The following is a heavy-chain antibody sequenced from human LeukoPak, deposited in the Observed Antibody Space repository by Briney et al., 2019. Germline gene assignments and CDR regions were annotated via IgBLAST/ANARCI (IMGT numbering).Heavy chain of an antibody. CDR3: ARDSAFSSYSD. V-gene: IGHV3-53*01. CDR2: IYHDHST. CDR1: GFTVSGSY. Sequence: PGGSLRLSCTASGFTVSGSYMSWVRQAPGKGLDWVAIIYHDHSTYYPESVKGRFTISRDDPKNTLLLQMDNLRVEDTAIYYCARDSAFSSYSDWGQGALVTVSS. J-gene: IGHJ1*01. D-gene: IGHD2-21*01.